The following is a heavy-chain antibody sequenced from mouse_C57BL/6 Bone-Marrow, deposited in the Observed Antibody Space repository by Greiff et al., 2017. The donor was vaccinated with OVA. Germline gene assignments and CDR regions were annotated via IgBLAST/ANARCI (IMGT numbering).Heavy chain of an antibody. V-gene: IGHV1-9*01. CDR1: GYTFTGYW. CDR3: ASGEIDYGSSPYWYFDV. D-gene: IGHD1-1*01. Sequence: QVQLKESGAELMKPGASVKLSCKATGYTFTGYWIEWVKQRPGHGLEWIGEILPGSGSTNYNEKFKGKATFTADTSSNTAYMQLSSLTTEDSAIYYCASGEIDYGSSPYWYFDVWGTGTTVTVSS. CDR2: ILPGSGST. J-gene: IGHJ1*03.